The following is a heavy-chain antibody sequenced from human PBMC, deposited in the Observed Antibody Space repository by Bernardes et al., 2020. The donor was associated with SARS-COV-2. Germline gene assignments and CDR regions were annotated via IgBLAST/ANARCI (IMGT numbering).Heavy chain of an antibody. CDR1: GGSISTLY. Sequence: SEPLSPTCTVSGGSISTLYWGWTRQPPGEGLEWMGYIYHSGSTYYNPSLKSRVTISVDKSKNQFSLTLSSVIAADTAVYYGARTRYCTGGVCFRGLDYWCPAALVTFSS. D-gene: IGHD2-8*02. CDR2: IYHSGST. J-gene: IGHJ4*02. CDR3: ARTRYCTGGVCFRGLDY. V-gene: IGHV4-59*01.